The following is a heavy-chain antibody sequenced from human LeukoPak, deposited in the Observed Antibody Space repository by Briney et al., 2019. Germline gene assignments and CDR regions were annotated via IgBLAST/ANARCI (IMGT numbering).Heavy chain of an antibody. Sequence: PSETLSLTCAVYGGSFSGYYWSWIRQPPGKGLEWIGEINHSGSTNYNPSLKSRVTIPVDTSKNQFSLKLSSVTAADTAVYYCASPIAAAGTGDNSYWGQGTLVTVSS. CDR3: ASPIAAAGTGDNSY. D-gene: IGHD6-13*01. J-gene: IGHJ4*02. CDR2: INHSGST. V-gene: IGHV4-34*01. CDR1: GGSFSGYY.